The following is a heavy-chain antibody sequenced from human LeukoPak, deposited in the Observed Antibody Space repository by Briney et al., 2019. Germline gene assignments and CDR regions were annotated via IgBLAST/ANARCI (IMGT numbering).Heavy chain of an antibody. J-gene: IGHJ5*02. CDR1: GYSISSGYY. V-gene: IGHV4-38-2*01. Sequence: PSETLSLTCAVSGYSISSGYYWGWIRQPPGKGLQWIGSIFQRGYSYYNPSLKSRVTISVETSRNQFSLKLTSVTAADTAVYYCAGDKETTGNGRPNWFDPWGQGTLVTVSS. D-gene: IGHD1-1*01. CDR3: AGDKETTGNGRPNWFDP. CDR2: IFQRGYS.